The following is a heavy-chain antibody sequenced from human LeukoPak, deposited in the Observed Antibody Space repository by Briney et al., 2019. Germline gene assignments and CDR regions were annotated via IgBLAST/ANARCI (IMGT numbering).Heavy chain of an antibody. V-gene: IGHV1-46*01. D-gene: IGHD3-22*01. CDR1: GYTFTSYY. CDR3: ARDLRVSRHITMIVVGY. CDR2: INPSGGST. J-gene: IGHJ4*02. Sequence: ASVKVSCKASGYTFTSYYMHWVRQAPGQGLEWMVIINPSGGSTSYAQKFQGRVTMTRDTSTSTVYMELSSLRSEDTAVYYCARDLRVSRHITMIVVGYWGQGTLVTVSS.